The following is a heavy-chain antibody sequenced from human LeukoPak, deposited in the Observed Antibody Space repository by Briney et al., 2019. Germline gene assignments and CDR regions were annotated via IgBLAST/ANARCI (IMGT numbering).Heavy chain of an antibody. CDR3: AKDFTWELPYYFDY. Sequence: GGSLRLSCAASGFTFSGYGMHWVRQAPGKGLEWVAFIRYDESNKYYADSVKGRFTISRDNPKNTLYLQMDSLRAEDTAVYYCAKDFTWELPYYFDYWGQGTLVTVSS. D-gene: IGHD1-26*01. V-gene: IGHV3-30*02. CDR2: IRYDESNK. J-gene: IGHJ4*02. CDR1: GFTFSGYG.